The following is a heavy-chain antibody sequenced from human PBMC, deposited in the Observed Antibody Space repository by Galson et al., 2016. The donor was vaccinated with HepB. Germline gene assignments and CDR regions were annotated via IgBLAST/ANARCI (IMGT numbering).Heavy chain of an antibody. Sequence: SLRLSCAASESFSDYYMSWIRQAPGKGLEWISYISSSSSYINYADSVKGRFTISRDNAKNSLYLQMSSLRADDTAVYYCATRGRGYSYAFDYWGQGILVTVSS. CDR3: ATRGRGYSYAFDY. J-gene: IGHJ4*02. CDR1: ESFSDYY. D-gene: IGHD5-18*01. V-gene: IGHV3-11*06. CDR2: ISSSSSYI.